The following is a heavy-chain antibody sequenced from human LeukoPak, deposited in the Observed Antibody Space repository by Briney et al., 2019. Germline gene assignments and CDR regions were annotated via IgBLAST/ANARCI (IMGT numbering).Heavy chain of an antibody. D-gene: IGHD2-15*01. Sequence: GGSPRLSCGASGFTFGSYEMIWVRQAPGKGLEGLSYIGGSGGPMYYADSVKGRFTISRDNAKKSLYLQMTGLTVEDTGIYYCARDQGFGVAGTSDYWGQGTLVAVTS. V-gene: IGHV3-48*03. J-gene: IGHJ4*02. CDR1: GFTFGSYE. CDR2: IGGSGGPM. CDR3: ARDQGFGVAGTSDY.